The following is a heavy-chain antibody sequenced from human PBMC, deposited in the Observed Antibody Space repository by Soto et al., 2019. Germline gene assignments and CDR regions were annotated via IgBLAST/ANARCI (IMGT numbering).Heavy chain of an antibody. D-gene: IGHD6-6*01. Sequence: PSETLSLTCAVSGYSISSGYYWGWIRQPPGKGLEWIGSIYHIGSTYYNPSLKSRVTISVDTSKNQFSLKLSSVTAADTAVYYCAREKAARPFDYWGQGTLVTVSS. CDR2: IYHIGST. V-gene: IGHV4-38-2*02. J-gene: IGHJ4*02. CDR3: AREKAARPFDY. CDR1: GYSISSGYY.